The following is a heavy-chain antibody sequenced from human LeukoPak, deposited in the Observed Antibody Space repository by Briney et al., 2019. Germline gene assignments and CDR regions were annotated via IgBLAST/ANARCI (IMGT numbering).Heavy chain of an antibody. V-gene: IGHV1-18*01. CDR3: ARDQGRLPVAFPGVY. Sequence: ASVKVSCKASGYTFISYGINWVRQAPGQGLEWMGWISVNNADTYYAQKFQGRVTMTTDTSTSTAYMELRTLRSDDTAVYYCARDQGRLPVAFPGVYWGQGILVTVSS. D-gene: IGHD5-12*01. CDR2: ISVNNADT. J-gene: IGHJ4*02. CDR1: GYTFISYG.